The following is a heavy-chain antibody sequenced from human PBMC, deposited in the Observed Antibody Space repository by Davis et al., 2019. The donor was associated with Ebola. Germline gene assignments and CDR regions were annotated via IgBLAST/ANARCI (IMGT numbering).Heavy chain of an antibody. V-gene: IGHV5-51*01. CDR3: ARQGTTSWDS. J-gene: IGHJ4*02. CDR2: IFPDDSDA. D-gene: IGHD2-2*01. CDR1: GYSFSSYW. Sequence: GESLKISCKASGYSFSSYWLAWVRHTPGKGLEWMGFIFPDDSDATYSPSFQGQVTFSVDKSIRTAYLHWNSLKASDTATYYCARQGTTSWDSWGQGTLVTVSS.